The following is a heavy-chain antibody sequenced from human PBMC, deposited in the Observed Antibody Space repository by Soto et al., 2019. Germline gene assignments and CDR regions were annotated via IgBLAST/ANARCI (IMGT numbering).Heavy chain of an antibody. CDR3: ARDKSGTWPIDY. D-gene: IGHD1-26*01. J-gene: IGHJ4*02. CDR2: ISGGGGTM. CDR1: GFTFSRYT. Sequence: EVQVVESGGGSVQPGGSLRLSCAASGFTFSRYTMNWVRQAPGKGLEWLSYISGGGGTMSYADSVKGRVTISRDNAEYALFVQMDSLSAEDTAVYCCARDKSGTWPIDYWGQGTLVPVSS. V-gene: IGHV3-48*04.